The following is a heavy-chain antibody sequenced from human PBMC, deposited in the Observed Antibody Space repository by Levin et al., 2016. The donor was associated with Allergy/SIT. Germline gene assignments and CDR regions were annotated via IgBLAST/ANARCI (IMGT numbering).Heavy chain of an antibody. CDR3: ARELSHWYFDL. V-gene: IGHV3-48*01. J-gene: IGHJ2*01. CDR1: GFTFSSYG. D-gene: IGHD2-2*01. CDR2: ISSSSSII. Sequence: GESLKISCAASGFTFSSYGMNWVRQAPGKGLEWVSYISSSSSIIYYADSVKGRFTISRDNAKNSLYLQMNSLRAEDTAVYYCARELSHWYFDLWGRGTLVTVSS.